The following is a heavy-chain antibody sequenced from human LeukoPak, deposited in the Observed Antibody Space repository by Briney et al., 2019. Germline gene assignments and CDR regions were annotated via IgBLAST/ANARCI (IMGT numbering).Heavy chain of an antibody. D-gene: IGHD1-7*01. CDR3: ASGTPPNYYYYYYMDV. CDR2: IIPIFGTA. J-gene: IGHJ6*03. V-gene: IGHV1-69*13. CDR1: GGTFSSYA. Sequence: SVRVSCKASGGTFSSYAISWVRQAPGQGLEWMGGIIPIFGTANYAQKFQGRVTITADESTSTAYMELSSLRSEDTAVYYCASGTPPNYYYYYYMDVWGKGATVTVSS.